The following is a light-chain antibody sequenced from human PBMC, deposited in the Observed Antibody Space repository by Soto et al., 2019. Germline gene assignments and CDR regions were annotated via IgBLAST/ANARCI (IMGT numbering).Light chain of an antibody. CDR2: GNS. CDR1: SSNIGAGYD. Sequence: QSVLTQPPSVSGAPGQRVTISCTGSSSNIGAGYDVHWYQQLPGTAPKLLIYGNSNRPSGVPDRFSGSKSGTSASLAITGLLAEDEADYYCRSYDSSMSGWVCGGWTKLSVL. J-gene: IGLJ3*02. CDR3: RSYDSSMSGWV. V-gene: IGLV1-40*01.